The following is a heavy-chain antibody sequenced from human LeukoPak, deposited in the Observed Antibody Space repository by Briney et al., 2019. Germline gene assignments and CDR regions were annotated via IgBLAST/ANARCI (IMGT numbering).Heavy chain of an antibody. D-gene: IGHD2-2*01. Sequence: PGGSLRLSCAASGFTFSSYSMNWVRQAPGKGLEWVSYISSSSSTIYYADSVKGRFTISRDNSKNTLYLQMNSLRAEDTAVYYCARDSCSSTSCNPDYWGQGTLVTVSS. CDR1: GFTFSSYS. CDR2: ISSSSSTI. V-gene: IGHV3-48*01. J-gene: IGHJ4*02. CDR3: ARDSCSSTSCNPDY.